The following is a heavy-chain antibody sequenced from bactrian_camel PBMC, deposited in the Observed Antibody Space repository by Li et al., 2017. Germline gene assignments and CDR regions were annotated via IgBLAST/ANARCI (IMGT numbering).Heavy chain of an antibody. D-gene: IGHD3*01. CDR2: IYTGDGSS. CDR1: GFTFSTYH. J-gene: IGHJ6*01. CDR3: TMGASEGFGY. Sequence: VQLVESGGGLVQPGGSLTVSCTISGFTFSTYHMTWVRQPPGGGLEWVSSIYTGDGSSNSVDSVKGRFTISRDNTKNMLYLQMNSLKSEDTALYYCTMGASEGFGYWGQGTQVTVS. V-gene: IGHV3S19*01.